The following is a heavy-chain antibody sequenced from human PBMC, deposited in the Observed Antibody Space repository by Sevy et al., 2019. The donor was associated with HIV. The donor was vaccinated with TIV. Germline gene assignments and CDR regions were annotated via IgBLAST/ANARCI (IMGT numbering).Heavy chain of an antibody. J-gene: IGHJ6*02. CDR2: ISSSSNYI. CDR1: GFTFSSYS. Sequence: GGSLRLSCAASGFTFSSYSMNWVRQAPGKGLEWVSSISSSSNYIYYEDSVKGRFTISRDNAKNSLYLQMNGLRAEDTAVYYCARGEVNYDSLIPIRTEGGYYYGMDVWGQGTTVTVSS. D-gene: IGHD3-3*01. V-gene: IGHV3-21*01. CDR3: ARGEVNYDSLIPIRTEGGYYYGMDV.